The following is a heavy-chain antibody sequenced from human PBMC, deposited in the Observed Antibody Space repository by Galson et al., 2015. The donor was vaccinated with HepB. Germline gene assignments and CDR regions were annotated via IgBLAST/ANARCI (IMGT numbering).Heavy chain of an antibody. CDR1: GFTFSSYA. CDR3: AKGRTEGRYTGVDY. CDR2: TSYDGGNK. J-gene: IGHJ4*02. D-gene: IGHD3-16*02. Sequence: SLRLSCAASGFTFSSYAMHWVRQAPGKGLEWVAVTSYDGGNKYYADSVKGRFAISRDNSKNTLYVLMNSLRPEDTAVYYCAKGRTEGRYTGVDYWGQGTLITVSS. V-gene: IGHV3-30*18.